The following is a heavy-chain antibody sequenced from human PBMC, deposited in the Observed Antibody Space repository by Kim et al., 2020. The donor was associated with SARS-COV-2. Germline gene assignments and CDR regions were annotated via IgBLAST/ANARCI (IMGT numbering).Heavy chain of an antibody. CDR2: INWNGGST. CDR3: ARDLWFGNLHPHGMDV. V-gene: IGHV3-20*01. D-gene: IGHD3-10*01. J-gene: IGHJ6*02. Sequence: GGSLRLSCAASGFNFDDYGMSWVRQVPGKGLEWVSGINWNGGSTGYVDSVKGRFTISRDNAKNSLYLQMNSLRAEDTALYHCARDLWFGNLHPHGMDVWGQGTTVTVSS. CDR1: GFNFDDYG.